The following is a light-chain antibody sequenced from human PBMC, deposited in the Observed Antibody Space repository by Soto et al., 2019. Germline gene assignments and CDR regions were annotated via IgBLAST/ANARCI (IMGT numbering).Light chain of an antibody. CDR1: QTIRTY. CDR3: QQGYGTPIT. J-gene: IGKJ5*01. V-gene: IGKV1-39*01. Sequence: DIQMTQSPSSLSASVGDRVTLICRASQTIRTYLNWYQQKPGKAPKPLIYDASSLHSGVPSRFSGSGSGTDFTLTISSLQPEDFATYYCQQGYGTPITFGQGTRLEIK. CDR2: DAS.